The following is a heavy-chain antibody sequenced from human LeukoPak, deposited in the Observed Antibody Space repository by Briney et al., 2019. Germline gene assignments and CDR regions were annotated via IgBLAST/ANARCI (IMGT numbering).Heavy chain of an antibody. V-gene: IGHV4-59*01. CDR1: GGSISSYY. J-gene: IGHJ4*02. CDR3: ARVVWSSYYFDY. CDR2: IYYSGST. Sequence: ASEALSLTCTVSGGSISSYYWSWIRQPPGKGLEWLGYIYYSGSTNYNPSLKSRVTISVDTSKNQFSLKLSSVTAADTAVYYCARVVWSSYYFDYWGQGTLVTVSS. D-gene: IGHD2-21*01.